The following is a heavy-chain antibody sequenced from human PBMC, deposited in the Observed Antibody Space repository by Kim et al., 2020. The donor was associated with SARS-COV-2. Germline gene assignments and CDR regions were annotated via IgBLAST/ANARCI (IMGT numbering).Heavy chain of an antibody. CDR3: ARDRRLCFGAFDP. J-gene: IGHJ5*02. D-gene: IGHD3-16*01. CDR1: GASLSTNY. CDR2: IYYTGSA. Sequence: SETLSLTCTVSGASLSTNYWSWIRQSPGKGLEWIGYIYYTGSATYNPSFKSRVIMTVDMSKNQFSLSLKSVTAADTATYYCARDRRLCFGAFDPWGHGTL. V-gene: IGHV4-59*01.